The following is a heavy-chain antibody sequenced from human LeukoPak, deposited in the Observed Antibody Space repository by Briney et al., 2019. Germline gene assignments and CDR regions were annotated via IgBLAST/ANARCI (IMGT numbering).Heavy chain of an antibody. CDR1: GFTFSNFW. J-gene: IGHJ4*02. CDR3: ARVAVAGTLLYYFDY. D-gene: IGHD6-19*01. CDR2: IKQDETEK. Sequence: GGSLRLSCTASGFTFSNFWMGWVRQAPGKGLEWVANIKQDETEKFYLGSVKGRFTISRDNSKNTLYLQMNSLRAEDTAVYYCARVAVAGTLLYYFDYWGQGTLVTVSS. V-gene: IGHV3-7*01.